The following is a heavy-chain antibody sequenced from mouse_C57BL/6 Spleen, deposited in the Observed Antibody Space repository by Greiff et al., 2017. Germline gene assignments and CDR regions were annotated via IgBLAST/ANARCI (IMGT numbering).Heavy chain of an antibody. D-gene: IGHD1-3*01. V-gene: IGHV5-17*01. J-gene: IGHJ4*01. CDR3: ARSGYYAMDY. Sequence: EVQLVESGGGLVKPGGSLKISCAASGFTFSDYGMHWVRQAPEKGLEWVAYISSGSSTIYYADTVKGRFTISRDNAKNTLFLQMTSLRSEDTAMYYCARSGYYAMDYWGQGTSVTVSS. CDR2: ISSGSSTI. CDR1: GFTFSDYG.